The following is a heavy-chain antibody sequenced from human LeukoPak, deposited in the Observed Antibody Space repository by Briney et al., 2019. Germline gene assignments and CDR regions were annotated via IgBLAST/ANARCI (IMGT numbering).Heavy chain of an antibody. D-gene: IGHD3-10*01. CDR3: AKDGALYYYGSGSYYHNWFDP. Sequence: GGSLRLSCAASGFTFSSYSMNWVRQAPGKGLEWVSSISSSSSYIYYADSVKGRFTISRDNAKNSLYLQMNSLRAEDTAVYYCAKDGALYYYGSGSYYHNWFDPWGQGTLVTVSS. CDR1: GFTFSSYS. J-gene: IGHJ5*02. V-gene: IGHV3-21*04. CDR2: ISSSSSYI.